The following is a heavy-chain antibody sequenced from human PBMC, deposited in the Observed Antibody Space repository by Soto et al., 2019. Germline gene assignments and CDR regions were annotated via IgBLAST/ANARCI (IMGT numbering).Heavy chain of an antibody. Sequence: PSETLSLTCTVSGGSISSGDYYWSWIRQPPGKGLEWIGYFYYSGSTYYNPSLKSRVTISVDTSKNQFSLKLSSVTAADTAVYYCARVSQAEGKGMDVWGQGTTVTVSS. CDR2: FYYSGST. V-gene: IGHV4-30-4*01. J-gene: IGHJ6*02. CDR1: GGSISSGDYY. CDR3: ARVSQAEGKGMDV.